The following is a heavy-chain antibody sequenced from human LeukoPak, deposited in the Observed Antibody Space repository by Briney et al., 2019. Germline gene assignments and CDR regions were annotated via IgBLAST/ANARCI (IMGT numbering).Heavy chain of an antibody. CDR1: GYSFTSYW. CDR2: IYPGDSDT. D-gene: IGHD7-27*01. CDR3: ARLPLDDKVTGAPPDAFDI. V-gene: IGHV5-51*01. Sequence: GESLKFSCKGSGYSFTSYWIGWVRQMPGKGLEWMGIIYPGDSDTRYSPSFQGQVTISADKSISTAYLQWSSLKASDTAMYYCARLPLDDKVTGAPPDAFDIWGQGTMVTVSS. J-gene: IGHJ3*02.